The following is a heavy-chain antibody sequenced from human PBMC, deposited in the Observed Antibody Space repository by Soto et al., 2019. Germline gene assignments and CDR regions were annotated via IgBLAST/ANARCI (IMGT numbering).Heavy chain of an antibody. V-gene: IGHV3-9*01. Sequence: GGSLRLSCAASGFSFDDYAMHWVRQAPGRGLEWVSGITWSSGYIGYADSVKGRFTISKDNAKNSLYLKMNSLRPEDTAVYYCAKGTYDSSGYYTAPDYWGQGTLVTVSS. CDR2: ITWSSGYI. CDR3: AKGTYDSSGYYTAPDY. D-gene: IGHD3-22*01. J-gene: IGHJ4*02. CDR1: GFSFDDYA.